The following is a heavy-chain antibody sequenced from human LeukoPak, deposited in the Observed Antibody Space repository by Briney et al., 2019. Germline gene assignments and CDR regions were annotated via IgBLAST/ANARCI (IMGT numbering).Heavy chain of an antibody. V-gene: IGHV4-34*01. CDR1: GGSFSGYY. CDR2: INHSGST. CDR3: ARGGDNWNYGWFDP. D-gene: IGHD1-7*01. J-gene: IGHJ5*02. Sequence: PSETLSLTCAVYGGSFSGYYWSWIRQPPGKRLEWIGEINHSGSTNYNPSLKSRVTISVDTSKNQFSLKLSSVTAADTAVYYCARGGDNWNYGWFDPWGQGTLVTVSS.